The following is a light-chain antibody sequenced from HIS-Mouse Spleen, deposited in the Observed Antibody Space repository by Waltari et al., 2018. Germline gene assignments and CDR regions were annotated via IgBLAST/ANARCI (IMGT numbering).Light chain of an antibody. Sequence: QSVLTQPPSASGTPGQRVTISCSVSSSNIGSHYVYWYQQLPGTDPKLLIYRNNQRPSGVPDRFSGSKSGTSASLAISGLRSEDEADYYCAAWDDSLSGRVFGGGTKLTVL. CDR3: AAWDDSLSGRV. J-gene: IGLJ3*02. V-gene: IGLV1-47*01. CDR1: SSNIGSHY. CDR2: RNN.